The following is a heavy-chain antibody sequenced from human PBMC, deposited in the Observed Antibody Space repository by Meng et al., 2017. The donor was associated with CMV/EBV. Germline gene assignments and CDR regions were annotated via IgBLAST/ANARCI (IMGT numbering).Heavy chain of an antibody. J-gene: IGHJ6*02. CDR2: ISSDGSAT. Sequence: GESLKISCVASGFSLTGYWMHWVRQTPGTGLVWLSSISSDGSATRFADSVKGRFIISRDNAKNTLYLQMDSLRADDSAVYYCATLKWLRLYYYGMDVWGQGTTVTVSS. CDR1: GFSLTGYW. V-gene: IGHV3-74*01. D-gene: IGHD5-12*01. CDR3: ATLKWLRLYYYGMDV.